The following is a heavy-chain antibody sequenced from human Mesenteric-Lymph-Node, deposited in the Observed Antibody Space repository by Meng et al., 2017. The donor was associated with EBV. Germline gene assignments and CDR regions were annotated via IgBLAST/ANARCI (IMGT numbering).Heavy chain of an antibody. CDR3: ARIGVAASWDY. D-gene: IGHD6-19*01. CDR1: GGSFSGYY. CDR2: INHSGST. V-gene: IGHV4-34*01. Sequence: VQLQQWGAGLLKPSETLSLTCAVYGGSFSGYYWSWIRQPPGKGLEWIGEINHSGSTNYNPSLKSRVTISVDTSKNQFSLKLSSVTAADTAVYYCARIGVAASWDYWGQGTLVTVSS. J-gene: IGHJ4*02.